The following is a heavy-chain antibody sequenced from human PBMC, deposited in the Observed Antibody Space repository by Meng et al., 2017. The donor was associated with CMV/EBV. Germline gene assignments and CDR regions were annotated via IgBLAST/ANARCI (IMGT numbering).Heavy chain of an antibody. D-gene: IGHD3-3*01. Sequence: SVKVSCKASGYTFTGYYMHWVRQAPGQGLEWMGRIIPILGIANYAQKFQGRVTITADKSTSTAYMELSSLRSEDTAVYYCASGGDITFGVVIMSHYYYYGMDVWGQGTTVPSP. J-gene: IGHJ6*02. V-gene: IGHV1-69*02. CDR2: IIPILGIA. CDR1: GYTFTGYY. CDR3: ASGGDITFGVVIMSHYYYYGMDV.